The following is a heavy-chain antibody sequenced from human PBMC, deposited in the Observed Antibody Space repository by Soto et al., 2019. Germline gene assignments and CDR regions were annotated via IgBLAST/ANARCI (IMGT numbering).Heavy chain of an antibody. V-gene: IGHV4-39*01. Sequence: PSETLSLTCTVSGGSISSSSYYWGWIRQPPGKGLEWIGSIYYSGSPYSSPSLKSRVIISVDTSKSQFSLKLSSVTAADTAVYYCARLCTDGYCFADWGRGTLVTVSS. D-gene: IGHD2-8*01. CDR2: IYYSGSP. CDR3: ARLCTDGYCFAD. J-gene: IGHJ4*02. CDR1: GGSISSSSYY.